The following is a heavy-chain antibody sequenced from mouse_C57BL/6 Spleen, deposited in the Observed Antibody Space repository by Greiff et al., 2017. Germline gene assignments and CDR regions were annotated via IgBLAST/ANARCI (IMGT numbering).Heavy chain of an antibody. Sequence: VQLQQSGPGLVQPSQCLSITCTVSGFSLTSYGVHWVRQSPGKGLAWLGVIWSGGSTDYNAAFISSLSISKDKSKSQVCFKMNRLQADDTAIYYGARDFMGNYFGFAYWGQGTLVTVSA. V-gene: IGHV2-2*01. CDR1: GFSLTSYG. J-gene: IGHJ3*01. CDR3: ARDFMGNYFGFAY. CDR2: IWSGGST. D-gene: IGHD2-1*01.